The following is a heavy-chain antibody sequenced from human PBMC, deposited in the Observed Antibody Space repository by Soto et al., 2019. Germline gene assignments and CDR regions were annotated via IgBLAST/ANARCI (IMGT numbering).Heavy chain of an antibody. V-gene: IGHV1-69*13. CDR1: GGTFSRYA. CDR2: VIPILGTA. J-gene: IGHJ5*02. CDR3: ARDLTGTTSLDWFDP. D-gene: IGHD1-7*01. Sequence: GASVKVSCEACGGTFSRYAISWVRQAPGRGMEWMGGVIPILGTANYAQKFQGRVTITADESTSTAYMELSSLRSEDTAVYYCARDLTGTTSLDWFDPWGQGTLVTVSS.